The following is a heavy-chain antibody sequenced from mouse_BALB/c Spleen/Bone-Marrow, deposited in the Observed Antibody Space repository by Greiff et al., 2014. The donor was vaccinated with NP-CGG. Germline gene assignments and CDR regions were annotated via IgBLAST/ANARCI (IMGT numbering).Heavy chain of an antibody. CDR1: GYTFTDYY. CDR3: ANLGRYAMDY. V-gene: IGHV1-84*02. J-gene: IGHJ4*01. D-gene: IGHD3-1*01. Sequence: LQESGPELVKPGASVKISRKASGYTFTDYYINWVKQKPGQGLEWIGWIYPGSGSTKYNEKFKGKATLTVDTSSSTAYMQLSSLTSEDTAVYFCANLGRYAMDYWGQGTSVTVSS. CDR2: IYPGSGST.